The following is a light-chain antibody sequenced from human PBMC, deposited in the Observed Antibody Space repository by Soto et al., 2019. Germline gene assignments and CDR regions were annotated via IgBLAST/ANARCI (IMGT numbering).Light chain of an antibody. J-gene: IGKJ1*01. Sequence: EIVLTQYPATLSVSPGERATLSCRASQSVFSSLAWFQQKPGQAPRLLIYGAATRATGIPARFSGSGSGTEFTLTISSLQSEDFAIYYCQQYHNWPAFGQGTKVESK. V-gene: IGKV3-15*01. CDR3: QQYHNWPA. CDR1: QSVFSS. CDR2: GAA.